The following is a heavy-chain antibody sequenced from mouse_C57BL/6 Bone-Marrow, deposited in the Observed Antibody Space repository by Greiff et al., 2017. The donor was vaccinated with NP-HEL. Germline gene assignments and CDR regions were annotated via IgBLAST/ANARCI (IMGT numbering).Heavy chain of an antibody. J-gene: IGHJ2*01. Sequence: EVKLVESGGDLVKPGGSLKLSCAASGFTFSSYGMSWVRQTPDKRLEWVATISSGGSYTYYPDSVKGRFTISRDNAKNTLYLQMSSLKSEDTAMYYCARRLDYGSSYYFDYWGQGTTLTVSS. CDR2: ISSGGSYT. V-gene: IGHV5-6*02. CDR3: ARRLDYGSSYYFDY. D-gene: IGHD1-1*01. CDR1: GFTFSSYG.